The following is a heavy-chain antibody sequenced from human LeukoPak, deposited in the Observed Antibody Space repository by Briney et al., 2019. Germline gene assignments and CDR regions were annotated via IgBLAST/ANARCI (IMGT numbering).Heavy chain of an antibody. CDR3: AKEYSSSWYSGSSAFDI. V-gene: IGHV3-23*01. CDR2: ISGSGGST. D-gene: IGHD6-13*01. Sequence: TGGSLRLSCAASGFTFSSYAMSWVRQAPGKGLEWVSAISGSGGSTYYADSVKGRFTISRDNSKNTLYLQMNSLRAEDTAVYYCAKEYSSSWYSGSSAFDIWGQGTMVTVSS. J-gene: IGHJ3*02. CDR1: GFTFSSYA.